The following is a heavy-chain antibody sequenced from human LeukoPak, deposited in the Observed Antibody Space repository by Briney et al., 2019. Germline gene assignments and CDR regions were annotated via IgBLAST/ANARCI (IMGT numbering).Heavy chain of an antibody. Sequence: GGSLRLSCAASGFTFSSYSMNWVRQAPGKGLEWVSSISSSSSYIYYADSVKGRFTISRDNAKNSLYLQMNSLRAEDTAVYYCARHAPVEPPARAFDDWGHGNLVAVSS. CDR1: GFTFSSYS. J-gene: IGHJ4*01. V-gene: IGHV3-21*01. CDR3: ARHAPVEPPARAFDD. CDR2: ISSSSSYI. D-gene: IGHD2-2*01.